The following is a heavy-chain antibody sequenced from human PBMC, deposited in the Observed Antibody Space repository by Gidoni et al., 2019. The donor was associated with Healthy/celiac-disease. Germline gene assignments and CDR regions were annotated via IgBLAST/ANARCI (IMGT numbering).Heavy chain of an antibody. CDR2: IYSGGST. CDR1: GFTVSSNY. V-gene: IGHV3-53*01. CDR3: ARDGEAGTFHY. D-gene: IGHD6-19*01. Sequence: EVQLVSSVGGLIQPGGSLRPSCSPSGFTVSSNYMSWVRQSPGKGLEWVSVIYSGGSTYYADSVKGRFTISRDNSKNTLYLQMNSLRAEDTAVYYCARDGEAGTFHYWGQGTLVTVSS. J-gene: IGHJ4*02.